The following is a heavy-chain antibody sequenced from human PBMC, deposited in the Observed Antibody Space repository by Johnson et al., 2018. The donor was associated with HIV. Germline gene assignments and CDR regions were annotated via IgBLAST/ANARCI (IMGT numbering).Heavy chain of an antibody. CDR3: AKDMAYGDYLFRNAFDV. V-gene: IGHV3-11*04. J-gene: IGHJ3*01. Sequence: QVQLVESGGGLVKPGGSLRLSCTASGFTFSDYYMSWIRQAPGKGLEWVSYISGSTIMINYANSVKGRFTISRDNARKSLYLQMSSLRADDTAVYYCAKDMAYGDYLFRNAFDVWGQRTMVTVSS. CDR1: GFTFSDYY. D-gene: IGHD4-17*01. CDR2: ISGSTIMI.